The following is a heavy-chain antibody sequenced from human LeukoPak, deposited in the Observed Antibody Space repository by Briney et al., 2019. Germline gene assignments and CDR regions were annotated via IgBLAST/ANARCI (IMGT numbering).Heavy chain of an antibody. J-gene: IGHJ4*02. V-gene: IGHV3-30*18. D-gene: IGHD3-22*01. Sequence: QSGGSLRLSCAASGFTFSSYGMHWVRQAPGKGLEWVAVISYDGSNKYYADSVKGRFTISRDNSKNTLYLQMNSLRAEDTAVYYCAKGGDSSGYYFGYWGQGTLVTVSS. CDR1: GFTFSSYG. CDR2: ISYDGSNK. CDR3: AKGGDSSGYYFGY.